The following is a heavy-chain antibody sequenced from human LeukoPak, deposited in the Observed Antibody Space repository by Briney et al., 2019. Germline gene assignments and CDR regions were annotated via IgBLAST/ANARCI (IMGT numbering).Heavy chain of an antibody. CDR2: IYYSGST. CDR3: ARNYGDYIIDY. Sequence: SETLSLTCTVSGGSISSSSYYWGWIRQPPGKGLEWIGSIYYSGSTNYNPSLKRRVTISVDTSKNQFSLKLSSVTAADTAVYYCARNYGDYIIDYWGQGTLVTVSS. V-gene: IGHV4-39*07. J-gene: IGHJ4*02. CDR1: GGSISSSSYY. D-gene: IGHD4-17*01.